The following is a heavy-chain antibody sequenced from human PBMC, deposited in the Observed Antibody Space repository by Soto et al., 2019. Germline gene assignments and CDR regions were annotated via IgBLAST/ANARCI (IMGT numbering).Heavy chain of an antibody. CDR1: GFTFDDYT. CDR3: AKDTIQLWKNYYYYGMDV. V-gene: IGHV3-43*01. Sequence: LRLSCAASGFTFDDYTMHWVRQAPGKGLEWVSLISWDGGSTYYADSVKGRFTISRDNSKNSLYLQMNSLRTEDTALYYCAKDTIQLWKNYYYYGMDVWGQGTTVTISS. CDR2: ISWDGGST. D-gene: IGHD5-18*01. J-gene: IGHJ6*02.